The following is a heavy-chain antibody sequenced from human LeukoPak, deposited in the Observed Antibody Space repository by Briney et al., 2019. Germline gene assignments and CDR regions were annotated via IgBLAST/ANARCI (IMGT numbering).Heavy chain of an antibody. CDR1: GFTFSFYS. D-gene: IGHD3-22*01. J-gene: IGHJ6*02. V-gene: IGHV3-21*01. Sequence: GGSLRLSCAGSGFTFSFYSMNWVRQAPGKGLEWVSSISSSSSYKYYADSVKGRFTISRDNAKNSLYLQMNSLRAEDTAVYYCARNTDYYDSSGPYFGYYYFGMDVWGQGTTVTVSS. CDR3: ARNTDYYDSSGPYFGYYYFGMDV. CDR2: ISSSSSYK.